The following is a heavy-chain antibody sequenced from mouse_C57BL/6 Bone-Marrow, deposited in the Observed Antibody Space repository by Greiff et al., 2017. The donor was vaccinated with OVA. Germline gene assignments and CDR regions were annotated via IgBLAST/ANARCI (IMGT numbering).Heavy chain of an antibody. D-gene: IGHD2-4*01. CDR2: IDPSDSET. CDR3: ARSGDYDGWYFDV. Sequence: VQLQQPGAELVRPGSSVKLSCKASGYTFTSYWMHWVKQRPIQGLEWIGNIDPSDSETHYNQKFKDKATLTVDKSSSTAYMQLSSLTSEDSAVYYCARSGDYDGWYFDVWGTGTTVTVSS. CDR1: GYTFTSYW. V-gene: IGHV1-52*01. J-gene: IGHJ1*03.